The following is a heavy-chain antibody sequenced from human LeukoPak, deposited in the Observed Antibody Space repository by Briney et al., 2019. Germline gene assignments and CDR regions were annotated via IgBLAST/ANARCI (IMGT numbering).Heavy chain of an antibody. CDR3: AREYSSSPGYFDY. D-gene: IGHD6-6*01. CDR1: GGSISSGGYY. V-gene: IGHV4-31*03. J-gene: IGHJ4*02. Sequence: SETLSLTCTVSGGSISSGGYYWSWIRQHPGKGLEWIGYIYYSGSTYYNPSLKSRVTISVDTSKNQFSLKLSSVTAADTAVYYCAREYSSSPGYFDYWGQGTLVTVSS. CDR2: IYYSGST.